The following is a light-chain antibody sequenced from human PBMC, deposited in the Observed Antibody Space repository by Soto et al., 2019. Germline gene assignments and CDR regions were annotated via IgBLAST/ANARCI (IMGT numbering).Light chain of an antibody. CDR2: DAS. Sequence: DIQMTQSPYTLSASVGYRFTITCRASQSISGWLAWYQQKPGKAPKLLIYDASSLESGVPSRFSGSGSGTEFTLTISRLQPDDFATYYCLQHNSYPPAFGQGTTGDIK. V-gene: IGKV1-5*01. CDR1: QSISGW. CDR3: LQHNSYPPA. J-gene: IGKJ1*01.